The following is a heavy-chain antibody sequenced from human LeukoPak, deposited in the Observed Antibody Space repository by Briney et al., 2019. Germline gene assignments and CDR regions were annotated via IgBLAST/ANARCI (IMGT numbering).Heavy chain of an antibody. CDR1: GFTFSSFA. CDR3: AKNLRVSSHYGIDY. Sequence: GGSLRLSCAASGFTFSSFAMSWVRQAPGKGLEWLSVITGSGYDTNSADSVKGRFTISRDNSKNTLYPQMNSLRAEDTAVYYCAKNLRVSSHYGIDYWGQGTLVTVSS. V-gene: IGHV3-23*01. D-gene: IGHD4-17*01. J-gene: IGHJ4*02. CDR2: ITGSGYDT.